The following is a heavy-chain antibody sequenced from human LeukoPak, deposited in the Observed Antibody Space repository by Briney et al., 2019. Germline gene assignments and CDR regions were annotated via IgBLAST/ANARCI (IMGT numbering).Heavy chain of an antibody. CDR2: IYPNNGAT. CDR3: ARDGPAQMVDFDY. J-gene: IGHJ4*02. V-gene: IGHV1-2*02. Sequence: ASVKVSCKASGYTFSGTGWYLYWLRQAPGQGLECMGWIYPNNGATAYAQKFQGRVAMTRDTSITTAYMELSRLRPDDTAVHYCARDGPAQMVDFDYWGQGTLVTVSS. CDR1: GYTFSGTGWY. D-gene: IGHD3-10*01.